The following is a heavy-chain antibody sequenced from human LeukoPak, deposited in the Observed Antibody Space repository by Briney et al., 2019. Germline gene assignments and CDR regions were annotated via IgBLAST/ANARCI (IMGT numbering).Heavy chain of an antibody. CDR3: ARDTDYYDTHDAFDI. CDR1: GGSVSSGSYY. J-gene: IGHJ3*02. D-gene: IGHD3-22*01. Sequence: SETLSLTRTVSGGSVSSGSYYWSWIRQPPGKGLEWIGYIYYTGSTNYNPSLKSRVIISIDTSKNQFSLKLSSVTAADTAVYYCARDTDYYDTHDAFDIWGQGTMVSVSS. CDR2: IYYTGST. V-gene: IGHV4-61*01.